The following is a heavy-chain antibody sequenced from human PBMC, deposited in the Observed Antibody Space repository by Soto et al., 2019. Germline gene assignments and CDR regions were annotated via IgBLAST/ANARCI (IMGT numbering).Heavy chain of an antibody. J-gene: IGHJ4*02. CDR3: AKDVVYSSSWYGYFDY. CDR1: GFTFSSYA. V-gene: IGHV3-23*01. CDR2: ISGSGGST. D-gene: IGHD6-13*01. Sequence: EVQLLESGGGLVQPGGSLRLSCAASGFTFSSYAMSWVRQAPGKGLEWVSAISGSGGSTYYADSVKGRFTISRDNSKNTLYLKMNSLRAEDTAVYYCAKDVVYSSSWYGYFDYWGQGTLVTVSS.